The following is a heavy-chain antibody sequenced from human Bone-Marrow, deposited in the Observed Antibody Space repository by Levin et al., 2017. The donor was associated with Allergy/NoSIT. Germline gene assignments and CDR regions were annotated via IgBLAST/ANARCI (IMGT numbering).Heavy chain of an antibody. V-gene: IGHV3-30*18. J-gene: IGHJ4*02. CDR1: GFTFKDYA. CDR3: AKASRDSSGWSGALLGN. D-gene: IGHD6-19*01. CDR2: ISHEGQNK. Sequence: AGGSLRLSCAASGFTFKDYAIHWVRQAPGKGLEWLALISHEGQNKYYGDSVKGRITVSRDNSKTTLFLEMNNVRLGDTAVYYCAKASRDSSGWSGALLGNWGQGTLVTVSS.